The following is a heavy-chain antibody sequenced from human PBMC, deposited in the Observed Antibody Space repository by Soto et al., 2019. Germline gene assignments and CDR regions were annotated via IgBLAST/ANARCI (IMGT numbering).Heavy chain of an antibody. V-gene: IGHV3-11*01. CDR3: XXGRXPKPLDF. CDR1: GFTFSDYY. D-gene: IGHD3-10*01. Sequence: QVQLVESGGGLVKPGGSLRLSCAASGFTFSDYYMSWIRQAPGKGLECIAYIGSGGVTKYYADSVKGRFTISRDNTKXXXXXXXXXXXXXXXXXXXXXXGRXPKPLDFWGQGTLVTVSS. CDR2: IGSGGVTK. J-gene: IGHJ4*02.